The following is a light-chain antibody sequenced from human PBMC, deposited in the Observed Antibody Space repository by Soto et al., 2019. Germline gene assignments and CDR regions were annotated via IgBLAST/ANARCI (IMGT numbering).Light chain of an antibody. CDR3: ETWDTNTRV. J-gene: IGLJ3*02. V-gene: IGLV4-60*02. CDR2: LEGSGSY. CDR1: SGHSGYI. Sequence: QPVLTQSSSASASLGSSVKLTCTLSSGHSGYIIAWHQQQPGKAPRSLMKLEGSGSYNKGSGVPDRFSGSSSGADRYLTISNLQFADEADYYCETWDTNTRVFGGGTKLTVL.